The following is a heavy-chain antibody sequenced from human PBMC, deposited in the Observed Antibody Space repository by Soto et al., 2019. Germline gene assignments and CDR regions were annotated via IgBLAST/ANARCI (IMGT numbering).Heavy chain of an antibody. Sequence: EVQLVESGGGLVQPGGSLRLSCLASEFTFNTYWMNWVRQAPGRGLEWVANIKDDGSENNYVDSVKGRITISRANAENSMYLQMDRLRAEDTAMYFLASDWGTPGRGSAVGYYYHYGMDVWGQGTTVTVSS. CDR2: IKDDGSEN. D-gene: IGHD6-19*01. V-gene: IGHV3-7*04. CDR3: ASDWGTPGRGSAVGYYYHYGMDV. J-gene: IGHJ6*02. CDR1: EFTFNTYW.